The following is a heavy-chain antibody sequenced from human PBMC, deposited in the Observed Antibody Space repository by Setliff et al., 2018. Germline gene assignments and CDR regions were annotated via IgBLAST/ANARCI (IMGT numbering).Heavy chain of an antibody. CDR2: IQGSGNT. V-gene: IGHV4-4*07. CDR3: AASRAYTGAVEEWFLPKTFDF. CDR1: GGSIINSYY. J-gene: IGHJ4*02. Sequence: PSETLSLTCTVSGGSIINSYYWSWIRQTAGKGLEWIGLIQGSGNTNYNPSLQSRVTISIDTSKNQFSLKLSSVTAADAALYYCAASRAYTGAVEEWFLPKTFDFWGQGSPVTVSS. D-gene: IGHD3-10*01.